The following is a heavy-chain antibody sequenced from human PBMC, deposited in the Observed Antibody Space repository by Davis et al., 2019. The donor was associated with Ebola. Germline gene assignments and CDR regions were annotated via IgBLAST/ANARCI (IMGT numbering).Heavy chain of an antibody. CDR1: GFTFSSYW. V-gene: IGHV3-7*01. CDR3: ARVGGYSGYDSRNYGMDV. Sequence: GESLKISCAASGFTFSSYWMSWVRQAPGKGLEWVANIKQDGSEKYYVDSVKGRFTISRDNAKNSLYLQMNSLRAEDTAVYYCARVGGYSGYDSRNYGMDVWGQGTTVTVSS. D-gene: IGHD5-12*01. J-gene: IGHJ6*02. CDR2: IKQDGSEK.